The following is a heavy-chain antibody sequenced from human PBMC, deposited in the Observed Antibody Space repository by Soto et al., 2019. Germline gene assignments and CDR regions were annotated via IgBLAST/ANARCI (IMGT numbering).Heavy chain of an antibody. CDR1: GESISSYY. V-gene: IGHV4-59*12. D-gene: IGHD3-22*01. CDR2: IYHSGST. CDR3: ARDDSSGYYYG. Sequence: SETLSLTCTVSGESISSYYWSWIRQSPGKGLEWIGYIYHSGSTNYNPSLKSRVTMSVDTSKNQFSLKLSSVTAADTAVYYCARDDSSGYYYGWGQGTLVTVSS. J-gene: IGHJ4*02.